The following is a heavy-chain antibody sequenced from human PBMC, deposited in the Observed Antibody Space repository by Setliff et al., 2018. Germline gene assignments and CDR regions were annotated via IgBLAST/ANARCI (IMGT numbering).Heavy chain of an antibody. J-gene: IGHJ6*03. CDR1: GDSMSNFF. CDR3: ARLIGYSYGYYYHYVDV. CDR2: YRGGIT. D-gene: IGHD5-18*01. V-gene: IGHV4-4*08. Sequence: PSETLSLTCSVAGDSMSNFFWSWIRQPPGKGLEWIGYYRGGITNYSPSLRSRVTMSADRSRNQFSLNLNSVTAADTAIYYCARLIGYSYGYYYHYVDVWGKGTTVTVSS.